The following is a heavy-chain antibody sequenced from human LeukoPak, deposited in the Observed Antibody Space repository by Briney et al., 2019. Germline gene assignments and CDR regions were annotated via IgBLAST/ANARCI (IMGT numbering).Heavy chain of an antibody. CDR2: ISYDGSNK. Sequence: GRSLRLSCAASGFTFSSYAMHWVRQAPGKGLEWVAVISYDGSNKYYADSVKGRFTISRDNSKNTLYLQMNSLRAEDTAVYYCAADSGDDYYYAMDVWGQGTTVTVTS. D-gene: IGHD1-26*01. J-gene: IGHJ6*02. CDR3: AADSGDDYYYAMDV. V-gene: IGHV3-30-3*01. CDR1: GFTFSSYA.